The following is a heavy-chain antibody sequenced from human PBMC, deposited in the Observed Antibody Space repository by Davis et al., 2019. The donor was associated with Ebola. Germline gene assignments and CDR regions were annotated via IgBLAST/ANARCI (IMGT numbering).Heavy chain of an antibody. Sequence: ASVKVSCKASGGTFNTYTITWVRQAPGQGLEWMGIINPSGGSTSYAQKFQGRVTMTTDTSMSTAYMELRSLRSDDTAVYYCARGRLELPRYWGQGTLVTVSS. CDR3: ARGRLELPRY. J-gene: IGHJ4*02. CDR1: GGTFNTYT. V-gene: IGHV1-46*02. D-gene: IGHD1-7*01. CDR2: INPSGGST.